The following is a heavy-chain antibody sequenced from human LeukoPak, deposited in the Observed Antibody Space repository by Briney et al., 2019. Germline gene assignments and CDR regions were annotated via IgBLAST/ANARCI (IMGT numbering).Heavy chain of an antibody. CDR3: AKDPVAVAGNNYYRMDV. CDR2: IGGGGDTT. D-gene: IGHD6-19*01. CDR1: GFMFRMFG. V-gene: IGHV3-23*01. J-gene: IGHJ6*02. Sequence: GGSLRLSCEASGFMFRMFGMIWIRRAPGKGLEWVSAIGGGGDTTYYADSVKGRFTISRDNSRNTVSLQMDSLRAEDTAVYYCAKDPVAVAGNNYYRMDVWGQGTTVTVSS.